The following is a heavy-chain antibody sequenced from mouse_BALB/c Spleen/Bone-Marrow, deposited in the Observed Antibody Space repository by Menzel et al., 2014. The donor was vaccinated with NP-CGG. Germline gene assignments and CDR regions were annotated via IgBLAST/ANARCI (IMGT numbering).Heavy chain of an antibody. CDR1: GYTFTSYY. Sequence: QVQLQQSGAALVKPGASVKLSCRASGYTFTSYYMYWVKQRPGQGLEWIGEINPSNGVTNFNEKFKSKATLTVDKSSSTAYMQLSSLTSEDSAVYYCTREGDSPFAYWGQGTLVTVSA. CDR2: INPSNGVT. J-gene: IGHJ3*01. V-gene: IGHV1S81*02. CDR3: TREGDSPFAY. D-gene: IGHD2-13*01.